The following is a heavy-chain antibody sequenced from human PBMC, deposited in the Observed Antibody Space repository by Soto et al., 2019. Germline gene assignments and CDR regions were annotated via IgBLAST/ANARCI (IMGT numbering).Heavy chain of an antibody. CDR2: ISSSGSII. CDR3: ARDLGYYESDGYFDY. J-gene: IGHJ4*02. CDR1: GFTFSDNY. Sequence: PGGSLRLSCAASGFTFSDNYMSWIRQAPGKGLERVSYISSSGSIIYYADSVKGRFTISRDNAKNSLYLQMNSLRAEDTAVYYCARDLGYYESDGYFDYWGQGALVTVSS. V-gene: IGHV3-11*01. D-gene: IGHD3-22*01.